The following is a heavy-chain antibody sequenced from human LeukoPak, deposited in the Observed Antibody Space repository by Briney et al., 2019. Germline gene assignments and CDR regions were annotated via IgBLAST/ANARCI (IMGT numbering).Heavy chain of an antibody. CDR1: GFTFSSHG. D-gene: IGHD3-22*01. CDR2: ISYDGSNK. V-gene: IGHV3-30*18. CDR3: AKISATMIVVVIPSDAFDI. J-gene: IGHJ3*02. Sequence: GRSLRLSCAASGFTFSSHGMHWVRQAPGKGLEWVAVISYDGSNKYYADSVKGRFTISRDNSKNTLYLQMNSLRAEDTAVYYCAKISATMIVVVIPSDAFDIWGQGTMVTVSS.